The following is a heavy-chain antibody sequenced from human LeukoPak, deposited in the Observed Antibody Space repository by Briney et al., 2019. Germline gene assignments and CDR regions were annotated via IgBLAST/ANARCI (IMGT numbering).Heavy chain of an antibody. CDR3: ARDESAAGYSSRGDYSYMDV. V-gene: IGHV4-4*07. Sequence: PSETLSLTCTVSGGSISSYYWGWIRQPAGKGLEWIGRIYTSGSTNYNPSLKGRVTISVDTSKNQFSLKLSSVTAADTAVYYCARDESAAGYSSRGDYSYMDVWGKGTTVTISS. CDR2: IYTSGST. J-gene: IGHJ6*03. CDR1: GGSISSYY. D-gene: IGHD6-13*01.